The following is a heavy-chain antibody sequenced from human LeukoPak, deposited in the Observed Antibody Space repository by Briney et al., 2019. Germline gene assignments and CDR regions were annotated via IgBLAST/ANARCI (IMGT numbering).Heavy chain of an antibody. CDR1: GFTFSSYA. CDR2: ISGSGGGT. Sequence: GGSLRLSCPAAGFTFSSYAMSWVRQAPEKGLEWVSTISGSGGGTYYADSVKGRFTASRDDSKNTLYLQMNSLRAEDTAVYYCVKDLGRYRNNCSDYCGQGTLVTVSS. J-gene: IGHJ4*02. D-gene: IGHD1-26*01. V-gene: IGHV3-23*01. CDR3: VKDLGRYRNNCSDY.